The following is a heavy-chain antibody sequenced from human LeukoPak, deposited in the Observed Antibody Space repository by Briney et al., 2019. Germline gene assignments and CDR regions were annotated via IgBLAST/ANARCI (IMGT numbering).Heavy chain of an antibody. CDR2: IGSSSSYT. J-gene: IGHJ3*02. Sequence: GGSLRLSCAASGFTFSDYYMSWIRQAPGKGLEWVSYIGSSSSYTNYADSVKGRFTISRDNAKNSLYLQMNSLRAEDTAVYYCARDWDESSGYFYPDAFDIWGQGTMVTVSS. CDR3: ARDWDESSGYFYPDAFDI. D-gene: IGHD3-22*01. CDR1: GFTFSDYY. V-gene: IGHV3-11*05.